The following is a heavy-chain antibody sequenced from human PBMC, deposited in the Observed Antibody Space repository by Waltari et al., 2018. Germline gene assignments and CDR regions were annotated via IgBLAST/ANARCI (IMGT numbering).Heavy chain of an antibody. CDR2: IIPIFGTA. CDR1: GGTFSSDA. CDR3: ARVLLGYSYGYDFDY. V-gene: IGHV1-69*12. Sequence: QVQLVQSGAEVKKPGSSVKVSCKASGGTFSSDAIRWVRQAPGQGLEWMGGIIPIFGTANYAQKFQGRVTITADESTSTAYMELSSLRSEDTAVYYCARVLLGYSYGYDFDYWGQGTLVTVSS. D-gene: IGHD5-18*01. J-gene: IGHJ4*02.